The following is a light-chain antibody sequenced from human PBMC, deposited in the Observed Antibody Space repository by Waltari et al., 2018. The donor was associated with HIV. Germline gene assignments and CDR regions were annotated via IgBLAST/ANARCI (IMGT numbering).Light chain of an antibody. CDR2: EVN. CDR1: ISDIGSYNY. Sequence: QSALTQPPSASGSPGQSVTISCTGAISDIGSYNYVSWYQQHPDKAPKPIIYEVNKRPSGVPDRFSGAKSGNVASLSVSGLQADDEADYFCSSFAGSDDGVVFGGGTKLTVL. J-gene: IGLJ2*01. V-gene: IGLV2-8*01. CDR3: SSFAGSDDGVV.